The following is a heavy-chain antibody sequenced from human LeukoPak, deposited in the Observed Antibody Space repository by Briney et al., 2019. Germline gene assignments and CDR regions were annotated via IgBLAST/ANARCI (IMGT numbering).Heavy chain of an antibody. CDR1: GFTFSSYS. CDR2: ISSSSSYI. CDR3: AREPPTYYDFWSGYSPY. Sequence: GGSLRLSCAASGFTFSSYSMNWVRQAPGKGLEWVSSISSSSSYIYYADSVKGRFTISRDNAKNSLYLQMNSLRAEDAAVYYCAREPPTYYDFWSGYSPYWGQGTLVTVSS. D-gene: IGHD3-3*01. J-gene: IGHJ4*02. V-gene: IGHV3-21*01.